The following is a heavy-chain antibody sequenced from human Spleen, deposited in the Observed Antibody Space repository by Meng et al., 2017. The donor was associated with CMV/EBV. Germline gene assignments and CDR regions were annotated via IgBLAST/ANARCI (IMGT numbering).Heavy chain of an antibody. CDR1: GFTFSHYG. V-gene: IGHV3-NL1*01. CDR3: ARGSYYDFWSGSPSTYYYYAMDV. Sequence: GESLKISCAASGFTFSHYGMHWVRQAPGKGLEWVSAIYSGGSAFYADSVKGRFTISRDNSENTVFLQMSSLRAEDTAVYCCARGSYYDFWSGSPSTYYYYAMDVWGQGTTVTVSS. J-gene: IGHJ6*02. CDR2: IYSGGSA. D-gene: IGHD3-3*01.